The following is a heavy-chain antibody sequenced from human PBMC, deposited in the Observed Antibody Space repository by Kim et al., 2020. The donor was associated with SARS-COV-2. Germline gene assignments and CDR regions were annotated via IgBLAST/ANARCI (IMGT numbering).Heavy chain of an antibody. J-gene: IGHJ4*02. Sequence: SVKVSCKASGGTFSSYAISWVRQAPGQGLEWMGGIIPIFGTANYAQKFQGRVTITADESTSTAYMELSSLRSEDTAVYYCAREGTTVPKRGGDAYYFDYWGQGALVTVSS. CDR1: GGTFSSYA. CDR2: IIPIFGTA. V-gene: IGHV1-69*13. CDR3: AREGTTVPKRGGDAYYFDY. D-gene: IGHD4-17*01.